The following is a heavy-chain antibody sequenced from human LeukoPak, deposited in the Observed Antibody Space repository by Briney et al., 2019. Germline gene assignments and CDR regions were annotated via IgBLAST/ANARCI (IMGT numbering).Heavy chain of an antibody. CDR1: GGSISSYY. CDR3: ARDSPPTAYCGGDCSGAFDI. Sequence: PSETLSLTCTVSGGSISSYYWSWIRQPAGKGLEWIGRIYTSGSTNYNPSLKSRVTMSVDTSKNQFSLKLSSATAADTAVYYCARDSPPTAYCGGDCSGAFDIWGQGTMVTVSS. D-gene: IGHD2-21*02. V-gene: IGHV4-4*07. CDR2: IYTSGST. J-gene: IGHJ3*02.